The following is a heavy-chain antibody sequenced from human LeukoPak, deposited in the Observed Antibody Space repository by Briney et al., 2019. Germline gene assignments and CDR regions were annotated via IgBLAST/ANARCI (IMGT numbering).Heavy chain of an antibody. CDR3: AKPLTTVTTYQYFDY. V-gene: IGHV3-23*01. Sequence: GGSLRLSCAASGFTFSSYAMSWVRQAPGKGLEWVSAISASGGSTYYAESVKGRFTVSRDNSKNTLYLQMNSLRAEDTAVYYCAKPLTTVTTYQYFDYWGQGTLVTVSS. J-gene: IGHJ4*02. D-gene: IGHD4-17*01. CDR1: GFTFSSYA. CDR2: ISASGGST.